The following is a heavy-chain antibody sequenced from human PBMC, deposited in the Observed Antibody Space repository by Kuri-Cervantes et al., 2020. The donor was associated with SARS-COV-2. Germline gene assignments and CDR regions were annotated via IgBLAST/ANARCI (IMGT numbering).Heavy chain of an antibody. D-gene: IGHD3-3*01. CDR2: ISPYNDKT. V-gene: IGHV1-18*01. CDR3: ARVLFPQVAAHFDY. J-gene: IGHJ4*02. CDR1: GYTFTSND. Sequence: ASVKVSCKASGYTFTSNDITWVRQAPGQRLEWMGWISPYNDKTSYAEKFQGRVTMTTITSSTTAYMELRSLRSDDTAVYYCARVLFPQVAAHFDYWGQGSVVTVSS.